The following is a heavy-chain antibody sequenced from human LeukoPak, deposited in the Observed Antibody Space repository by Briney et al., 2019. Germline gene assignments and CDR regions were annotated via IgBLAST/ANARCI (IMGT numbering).Heavy chain of an antibody. CDR2: TSGSGGST. D-gene: IGHD3-10*02. Sequence: PGGSLRLSCAASGFTFTNYAMSWVRQAPGKGLEWVSGTSGSGGSTYYADSVKGRFTISRDDSKKTLYLQMNSLRAEDTAVYYCAKGLFGYYYYGMDVWGQGTTATVSS. CDR1: GFTFTNYA. CDR3: AKGLFGYYYYGMDV. J-gene: IGHJ6*02. V-gene: IGHV3-23*01.